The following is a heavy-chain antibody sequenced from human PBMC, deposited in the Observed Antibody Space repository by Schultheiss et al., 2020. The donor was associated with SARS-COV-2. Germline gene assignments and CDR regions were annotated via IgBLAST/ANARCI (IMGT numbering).Heavy chain of an antibody. D-gene: IGHD2-15*01. Sequence: GGSLRLSCAASGFTVSSNYMSWVRQAPGKGLEWVSVIYSGGSTYYADSVKGRFTISRDNSKNTLYLQMNSLRAEDTAVYYCAKTTVVVVAANPDYWGQGTLVTVSS. J-gene: IGHJ4*02. V-gene: IGHV3-66*02. CDR1: GFTVSSNY. CDR3: AKTTVVVVAANPDY. CDR2: IYSGGST.